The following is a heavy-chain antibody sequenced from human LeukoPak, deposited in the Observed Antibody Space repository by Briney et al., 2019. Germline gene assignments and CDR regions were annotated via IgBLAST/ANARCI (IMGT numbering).Heavy chain of an antibody. CDR2: VYYSGST. V-gene: IGHV4-59*12. Sequence: PSETLSLTCTVSGGPINSYYWSWIRQPPGKGLEWIGYVYYSGSTYYNPSLKSRVTISVDTSKNQFSLKLSSVTAADTAVYYCARSSQGNWFDPWGQGTLVTVSS. J-gene: IGHJ5*02. CDR1: GGPINSYY. CDR3: ARSSQGNWFDP.